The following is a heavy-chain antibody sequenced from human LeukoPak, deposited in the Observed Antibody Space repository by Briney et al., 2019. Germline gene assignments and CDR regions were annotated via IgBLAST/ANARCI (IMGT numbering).Heavy chain of an antibody. D-gene: IGHD2-2*01. V-gene: IGHV4-4*07. J-gene: IGHJ4*02. CDR3: ARGPYCISTSCSQYYFDY. CDR1: GGSLSSYY. CDR2: IYTSGST. Sequence: SETLSLTCTVSGGSLSSYYWSWIRQPAGKGLEWIGRIYTSGSTKYNPSLKRRVTMSVDTSKNQFSLKLHSVTAADTAVYYCARGPYCISTSCSQYYFDYWGQGTLVTVSS.